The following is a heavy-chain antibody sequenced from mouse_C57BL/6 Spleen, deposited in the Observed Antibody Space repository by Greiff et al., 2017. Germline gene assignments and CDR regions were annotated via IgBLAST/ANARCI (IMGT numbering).Heavy chain of an antibody. CDR3: ARPTMVTARYFDV. Sequence: EVQRVESGGGLVKPGGSLKLSCAASGFTFSDYGMHWVRQAPEKGLEWVAYISSGCSTIYYADTVKGRFTISRDNAKNTLFLQMTSLRSEDTAMYYCARPTMVTARYFDVWGTGTTVTVSS. D-gene: IGHD2-9*01. V-gene: IGHV5-17*01. J-gene: IGHJ1*03. CDR2: ISSGCSTI. CDR1: GFTFSDYG.